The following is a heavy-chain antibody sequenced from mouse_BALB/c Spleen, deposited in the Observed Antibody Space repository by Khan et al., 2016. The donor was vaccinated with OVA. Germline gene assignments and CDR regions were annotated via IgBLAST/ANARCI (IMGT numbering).Heavy chain of an antibody. Sequence: EVELVESGGGSVKPGGSLKLSCAVSGFTFSSYVMSWVRQTPDKRLEWVASISSGGSTYYSDSVKGRFTVSRDNARNIVYLQMSSLRSEDMAMYYCTREAYRYDEYYFDYWAKAPLSQSPQ. CDR1: GFTFSSYV. J-gene: IGHJ2*01. CDR3: TREAYRYDEYYFDY. CDR2: ISSGGST. D-gene: IGHD2-14*01. V-gene: IGHV5-6-5*01.